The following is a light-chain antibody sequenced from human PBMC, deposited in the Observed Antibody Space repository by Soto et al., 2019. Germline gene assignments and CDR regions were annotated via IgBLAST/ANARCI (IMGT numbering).Light chain of an antibody. CDR2: GAS. CDR1: QSVRNN. Sequence: EVVLTQSPSTLSVSPGDRLPLSCRASQSVRNNFAWYQQRPGQAPRLLISGASTRAAGISDRFRGSGSGTEFTLTISSLRSEDSAIYYCQQYFEWPPMTFGQGTKVDI. CDR3: QQYFEWPPMT. J-gene: IGKJ1*01. V-gene: IGKV3-15*01.